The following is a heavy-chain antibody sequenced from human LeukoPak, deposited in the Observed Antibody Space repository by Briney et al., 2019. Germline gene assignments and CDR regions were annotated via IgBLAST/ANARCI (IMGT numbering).Heavy chain of an antibody. CDR1: GGTFSSYA. CDR2: IIPIFGTA. CDR3: ARRYSSGWYVFDY. J-gene: IGHJ4*02. V-gene: IGHV1-69*06. Sequence: SVKVSCKASGGTFSSYAISWVRQAPGQGLEWMGGIIPIFGTANYAQKFQGRVTITADKSTSTAYMELSSLRSEDTAVYYCARRYSSGWYVFDYWGQGTLVTVSS. D-gene: IGHD6-19*01.